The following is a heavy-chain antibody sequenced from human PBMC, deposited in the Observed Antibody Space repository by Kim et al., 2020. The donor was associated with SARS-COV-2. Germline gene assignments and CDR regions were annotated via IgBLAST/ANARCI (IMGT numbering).Heavy chain of an antibody. J-gene: IGHJ4*02. CDR3: ARVFSSGWSCFDY. V-gene: IGHV3-11*04. D-gene: IGHD6-19*01. Sequence: YGASAKGHITNTRDNAKNTLYRQMNGLSAGDTAVYYCARVFSSGWSCFDYWGQGTLVTVSS.